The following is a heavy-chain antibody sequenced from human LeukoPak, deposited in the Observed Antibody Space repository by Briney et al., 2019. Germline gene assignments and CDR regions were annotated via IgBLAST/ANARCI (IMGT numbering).Heavy chain of an antibody. V-gene: IGHV7-4-1*02. CDR1: GYTFTKEA. Sequence: ASVKVSCKAFGYTFTKEAISWVRQAPGQGLEWMGWINTNTGNPTYAQGFTGRFVFSLDTSVSTAYLQISSLKTEDTAVYYCARDRTLFDYWGQGTLVTVSS. CDR3: ARDRTLFDY. D-gene: IGHD1-14*01. J-gene: IGHJ4*02. CDR2: INTNTGNP.